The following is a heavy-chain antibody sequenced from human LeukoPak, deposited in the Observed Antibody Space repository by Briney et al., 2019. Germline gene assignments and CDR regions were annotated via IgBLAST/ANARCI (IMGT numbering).Heavy chain of an antibody. V-gene: IGHV4-39*07. J-gene: IGHJ4*02. CDR3: ARMHYDSSGYYGFDY. D-gene: IGHD3-22*01. Sequence: SETLSLTCTVSGDSISSSSYFWGWIRQPPGKGLEWIGSIYYSGSTYYNPSLKSRVTISVDTSKNQFSLKLSSVTAADTAVYYCARMHYDSSGYYGFDYWGQGTLVTVSS. CDR2: IYYSGST. CDR1: GDSISSSSYF.